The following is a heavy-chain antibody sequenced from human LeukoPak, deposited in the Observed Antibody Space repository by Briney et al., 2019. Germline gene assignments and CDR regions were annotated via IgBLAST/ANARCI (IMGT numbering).Heavy chain of an antibody. J-gene: IGHJ3*02. V-gene: IGHV1-46*01. CDR3: ARDPHYDILTGYYKPSGAFDI. Sequence: ASVKVSCKASGYTFTSYYMHWVRQAPGQGLEWMGIINPSGGSTSYAQKFQGRVTMTRDTSTSTVYMELSSLRSEDTAVYYCARDPHYDILTGYYKPSGAFDIWGQGTMVTVSS. CDR1: GYTFTSYY. CDR2: INPSGGST. D-gene: IGHD3-9*01.